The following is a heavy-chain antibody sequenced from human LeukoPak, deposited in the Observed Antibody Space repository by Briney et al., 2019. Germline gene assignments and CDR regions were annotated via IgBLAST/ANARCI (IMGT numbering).Heavy chain of an antibody. CDR3: ARVAGSVAAFV. D-gene: IGHD6-19*01. Sequence: SETLSLTCTVSGGSISSGSCYWSWIRQPAGKGLEWIGRIYTTGSTNYNPSLKSRVTILLDTSKNQFSLKLSSVTAADTAVYYCARVAGSVAAFVWGQGTLVTVSS. V-gene: IGHV4-61*02. CDR2: IYTTGST. J-gene: IGHJ3*01. CDR1: GGSISSGSCY.